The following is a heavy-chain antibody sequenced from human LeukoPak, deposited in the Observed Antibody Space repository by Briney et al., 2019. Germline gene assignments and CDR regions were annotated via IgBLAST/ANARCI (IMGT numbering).Heavy chain of an antibody. J-gene: IGHJ4*02. D-gene: IGHD3-10*01. Sequence: PGGSLRLSCAASGFTFSSYSMNWVRQAPGKGLEWVSEISGSGGSTYYADSVKGRFTISRDNSKNTLYLQMNSLRVEDTAVYYCAKYIVGSMVRGVIGYWGQGTLVTVSS. CDR1: GFTFSSYS. CDR2: ISGSGGST. V-gene: IGHV3-23*01. CDR3: AKYIVGSMVRGVIGY.